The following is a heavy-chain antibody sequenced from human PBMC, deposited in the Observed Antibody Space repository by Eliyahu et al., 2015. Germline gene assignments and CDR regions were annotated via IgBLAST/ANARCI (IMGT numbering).Heavy chain of an antibody. CDR2: ISGSGGST. CDR3: AKERKGTMVRGVNDY. D-gene: IGHD3-10*01. Sequence: EVQLLESGGGLVQPGGSLXLSXAASGFXFSRYAMSWXRXAPGKGREWVXAISGSGGSTYYADSVKGRFTISRDNSKNTLYLQMNSLRAEDTAVYYCAKERKGTMVRGVNDYWGQGTLVTVSS. V-gene: IGHV3-23*01. CDR1: GFXFSRYA. J-gene: IGHJ4*02.